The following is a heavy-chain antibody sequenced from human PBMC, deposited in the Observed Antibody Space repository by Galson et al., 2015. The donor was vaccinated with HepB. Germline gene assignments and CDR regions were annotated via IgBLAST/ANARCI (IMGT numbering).Heavy chain of an antibody. Sequence: SLRLSCAASGFSFSIHGMHWVRQAPGKGLEWVAAIWYDGSNKFCADSVQGRFTISRDNSRNTLYLQINSLRAEDTAVYYCARDGGVINFDYWGQGTLVTVSS. D-gene: IGHD2-8*02. CDR3: ARDGGVINFDY. V-gene: IGHV3-33*01. J-gene: IGHJ4*02. CDR2: IWYDGSNK. CDR1: GFSFSIHG.